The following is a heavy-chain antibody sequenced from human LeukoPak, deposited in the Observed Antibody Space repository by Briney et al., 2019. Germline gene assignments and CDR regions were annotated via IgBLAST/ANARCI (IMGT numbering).Heavy chain of an antibody. CDR1: GGTFSSYA. D-gene: IGHD5-18*01. Sequence: SVKVSWKASGGTFSSYAISWVRQAPGQGLEWMGGIIPIFGTANYAQKFQGRVTITTDESTSTAYMELSSLRSEDTAVYYCARSRDSYGKKNYYYYYMDVWGKGTTVTVSS. CDR2: IIPIFGTA. CDR3: ARSRDSYGKKNYYYYYMDV. V-gene: IGHV1-69*05. J-gene: IGHJ6*03.